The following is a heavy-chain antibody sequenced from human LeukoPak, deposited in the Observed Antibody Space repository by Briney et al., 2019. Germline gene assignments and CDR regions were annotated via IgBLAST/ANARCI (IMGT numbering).Heavy chain of an antibody. CDR2: IYYSGSA. Sequence: PSETLSLTCTVSGGSISSSSYYWGWIRQPPGKGLEWIGSIYYSGSAYYSPSLKSRVTISVDTSKNQFSLKLSSVTAADTAVYYCASKPPMFSSGWHRWGQGTLVTVSS. CDR3: ASKPPMFSSGWHR. J-gene: IGHJ4*02. CDR1: GGSISSSSYY. V-gene: IGHV4-39*01. D-gene: IGHD6-19*01.